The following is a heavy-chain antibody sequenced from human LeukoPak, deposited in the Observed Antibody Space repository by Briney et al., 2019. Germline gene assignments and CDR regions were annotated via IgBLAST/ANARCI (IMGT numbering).Heavy chain of an antibody. CDR3: ARVDPDSSSTLEVFDY. V-gene: IGHV4-59*01. Sequence: SETLSLTCTVSGGSISSYYWSWIRQPPGKGLEWSGYIYYSGSTNYNPSLKSRVTISVDTSKNQFSLKLSSVTAADTAVYYCARVDPDSSSTLEVFDYWGQGTLVTVSS. J-gene: IGHJ4*02. CDR1: GGSISSYY. D-gene: IGHD6-6*01. CDR2: IYYSGST.